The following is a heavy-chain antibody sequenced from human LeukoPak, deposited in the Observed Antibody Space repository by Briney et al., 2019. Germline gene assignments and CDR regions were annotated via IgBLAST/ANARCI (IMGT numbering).Heavy chain of an antibody. CDR3: ARQIHGVGGTVDY. CDR1: GGSFSGYY. CDR2: INHSGST. J-gene: IGHJ4*02. V-gene: IGHV4-34*01. Sequence: SETLSLTCAVYGGSFSGYYWSWIRQPPGKGLEWIGEINHSGSTNYNPSLKSRVTISVDTSKNQFSLKLSSVTAADTAVYYCARQIHGVGGTVDYWGQGTLVTVSS. D-gene: IGHD2-8*01.